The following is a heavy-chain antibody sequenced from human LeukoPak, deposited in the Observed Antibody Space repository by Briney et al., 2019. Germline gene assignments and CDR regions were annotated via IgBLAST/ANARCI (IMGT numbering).Heavy chain of an antibody. Sequence: SETLSLTCAVSGGSISSGGYSWSWIRQPPGKGLECIGYIYHSGSTYYNPSLKSRVTISVDRSKNQFSLKLSSVTAADTAVYYCARGIDCSGGSCYLDYWAREPWSPSPQ. V-gene: IGHV4-30-2*01. CDR2: IYHSGST. CDR3: ARGIDCSGGSCYLDY. D-gene: IGHD2-15*01. CDR1: GGSISSGGYS. J-gene: IGHJ4*02.